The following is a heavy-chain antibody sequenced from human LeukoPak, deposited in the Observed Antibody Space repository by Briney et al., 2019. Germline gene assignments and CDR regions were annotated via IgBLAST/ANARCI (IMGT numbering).Heavy chain of an antibody. Sequence: GGSLRLSCAASGLTFSSYAMSWVRQAPGKGLEWVSSISGSGIYTNYADSVKGRFTISRDNSKSTLYLQMDSLRAEDTAVYYCATGSIVTTVDYWGQGTLVTVSS. J-gene: IGHJ4*02. V-gene: IGHV3-23*01. CDR3: ATGSIVTTVDY. D-gene: IGHD2/OR15-2a*01. CDR1: GLTFSSYA. CDR2: ISGSGIYT.